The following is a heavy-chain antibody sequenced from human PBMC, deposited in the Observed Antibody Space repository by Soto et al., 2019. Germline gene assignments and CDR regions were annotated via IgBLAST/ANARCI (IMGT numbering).Heavy chain of an antibody. D-gene: IGHD3-16*02. Sequence: GGSLRLSCAASGLIFSNYAMSWVRQAPGKGMEWVSAISGSGGSTYYADSVKGRFTISRDNSKNTLYLQMNSLRAEDTAVYYCAKDADYVWGSYRPPIDYWGQGTLVTVSS. V-gene: IGHV3-23*01. CDR1: GLIFSNYA. CDR3: AKDADYVWGSYRPPIDY. J-gene: IGHJ4*02. CDR2: ISGSGGST.